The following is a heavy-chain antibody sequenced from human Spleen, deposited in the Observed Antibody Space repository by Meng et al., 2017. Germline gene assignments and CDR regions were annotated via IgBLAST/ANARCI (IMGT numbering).Heavy chain of an antibody. V-gene: IGHV4-4*03. D-gene: IGHD4-11*01. CDR1: GGSISSSNW. CDR2: IYHSGST. CDR3: ARGPTTMAHDFDY. Sequence: VQLQSPGPVLLRPLWIRYLTCAVSGGSISSSNWWSWVRQPPGKGLEWIGEIYHSGSTNYNPSLKRRVTISVDKSKNQFSLKLSSVTAADTAVYYCARGPTTMAHDFDYWGQGTLVTVSS. J-gene: IGHJ4*02.